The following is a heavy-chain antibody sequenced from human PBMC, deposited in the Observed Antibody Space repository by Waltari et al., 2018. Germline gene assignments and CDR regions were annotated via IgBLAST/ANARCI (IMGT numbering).Heavy chain of an antibody. Sequence: EVQLVESGGGLVQPGGSLRLSCAASGFTFSLYCMSWVRQAPGKGLEWVANIKQDGSEKYYVDSVKGRFTISRDNAKNSLYLQMNSLRAEDTAVYYCARDRGYEWELLEEFDYWGQGTLVTVSS. CDR3: ARDRGYEWELLEEFDY. CDR1: GFTFSLYC. V-gene: IGHV3-7*01. D-gene: IGHD1-26*01. J-gene: IGHJ4*02. CDR2: IKQDGSEK.